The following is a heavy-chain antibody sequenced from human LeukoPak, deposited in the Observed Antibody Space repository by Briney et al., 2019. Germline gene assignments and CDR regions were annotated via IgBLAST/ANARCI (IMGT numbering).Heavy chain of an antibody. CDR1: GFTFSSYE. D-gene: IGHD2-2*01. CDR3: AKLYREYCFSTNCPNWFDP. J-gene: IGHJ5*02. CDR2: ISSSGSTI. V-gene: IGHV3-48*03. Sequence: GGSLRLSCAASGFTFSSYEMNWVRQAPGKGLEWVSYISSSGSTIYYADSLKGRFTISRDNAKNSLYLQMNSLRAEDTAVYYCAKLYREYCFSTNCPNWFDPWGQGTLVTVSS.